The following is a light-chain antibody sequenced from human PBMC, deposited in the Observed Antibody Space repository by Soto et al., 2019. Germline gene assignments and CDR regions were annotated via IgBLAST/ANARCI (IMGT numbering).Light chain of an antibody. J-gene: IGLJ2*01. V-gene: IGLV1-51*01. CDR3: ETWDSSLSAPVV. CDR1: SSNIGNNY. Sequence: QSVLTQPPSVSAAPGQKVTISCSGSSSNIGNNYVSWYQQFPGTAPKLLIYDNNKRPSGIPDRFSGSKSGTSATLGITGLQTGDEADYYCETWDSSLSAPVVFGGGTKLTVL. CDR2: DNN.